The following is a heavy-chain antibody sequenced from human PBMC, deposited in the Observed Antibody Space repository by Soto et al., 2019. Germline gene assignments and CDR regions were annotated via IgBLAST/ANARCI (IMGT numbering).Heavy chain of an antibody. Sequence: SQTLSLTCAISGDSVSSNSAAWNWIRQSPSRGLEWLGRTYYRSKWYNDYAVSVKSRITINPDTSKNQFSLHLNSVTPEDTSVYYCARWEYSSNWYAWFDPWGQETLVTVSS. CDR2: TYYRSKWYN. CDR3: ARWEYSSNWYAWFDP. D-gene: IGHD6-13*01. V-gene: IGHV6-1*01. J-gene: IGHJ5*02. CDR1: GDSVSSNSAA.